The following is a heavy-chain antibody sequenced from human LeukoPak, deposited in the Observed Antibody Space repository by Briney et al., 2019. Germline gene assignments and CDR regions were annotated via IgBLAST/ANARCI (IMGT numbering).Heavy chain of an antibody. D-gene: IGHD3-9*01. Sequence: GGSLRLSCSASGFTFSSYAMHWVRQAPGKGLEYVSAISSNGGSTYYADSVKGRFTISRDNSKNTLYLQMSSLRAEDTAVYYRVKVRYYDIPGATIVTFYYFDYWGQGTLVTVSS. J-gene: IGHJ4*02. CDR3: VKVRYYDIPGATIVTFYYFDY. CDR2: ISSNGGST. V-gene: IGHV3-64D*06. CDR1: GFTFSSYA.